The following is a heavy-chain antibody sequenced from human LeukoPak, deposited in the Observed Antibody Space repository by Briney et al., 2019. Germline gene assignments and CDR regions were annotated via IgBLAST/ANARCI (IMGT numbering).Heavy chain of an antibody. D-gene: IGHD2-2*01. V-gene: IGHV2-70*11. Sequence: LRLSCAASGFTFSSYAMSWVRQAPGKGLEWLARIDWHNNKYYSTSLKTRLAISKDTSKNQVVLTMTNMDPADTATYYCARTEYQLGLAHYYFDYWGQGTLVTVSS. CDR3: ARTEYQLGLAHYYFDY. CDR1: GFTFSSYAM. CDR2: IDWHNNK. J-gene: IGHJ4*02.